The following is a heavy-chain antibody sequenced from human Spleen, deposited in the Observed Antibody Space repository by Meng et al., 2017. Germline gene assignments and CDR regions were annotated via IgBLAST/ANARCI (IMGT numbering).Heavy chain of an antibody. J-gene: IGHJ4*02. CDR1: GYSVTNDYY. CDR3: SRVAGGSFDC. V-gene: IGHV4-38-2*02. CDR2: IIHRGST. Sequence: SETLSLTCTISGYSVTNDYYWGWIRQPPGKGLEWIGSIIHRGSTYYNPSLKSRLTISVDTSNDQFSLKLSSVTAADTAFYYCSRVAGGSFDCWGLGTLVTVSS. D-gene: IGHD1-26*01.